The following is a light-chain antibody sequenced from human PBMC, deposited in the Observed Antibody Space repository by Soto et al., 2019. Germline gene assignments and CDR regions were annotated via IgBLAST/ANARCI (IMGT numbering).Light chain of an antibody. CDR2: LGS. Sequence: DVVMTQSPLSLSVTPGEPASISCRSSQSLLHSNGYSYLEWYVQKPGQSPQLLIYLGSNRASGVPDRFSGSGSGTDFTLKISRMEAEDVGVYYCMQALKMWTFGQGTKVDIK. V-gene: IGKV2-28*01. CDR1: QSLLHSNGYSY. J-gene: IGKJ1*01. CDR3: MQALKMWT.